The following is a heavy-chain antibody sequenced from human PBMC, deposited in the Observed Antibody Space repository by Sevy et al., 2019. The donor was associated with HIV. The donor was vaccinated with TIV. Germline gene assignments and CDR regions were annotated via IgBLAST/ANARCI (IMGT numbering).Heavy chain of an antibody. CDR2: ISTSSNDI. CDR3: ARVVAYCSGGTCFPGYYYGMDV. V-gene: IGHV3-21*01. CDR1: GFTLSSHN. D-gene: IGHD2-15*01. J-gene: IGHJ6*02. Sequence: GGSLRLSCVASGFTLSSHNMNWVRQAAGKGLEWVSSISTSSNDIYYADSVRGRFTISRDNARNSLYLQMNTLRAEDTGVYYCARVVAYCSGGTCFPGYYYGMDVWGQGTTVTVSS.